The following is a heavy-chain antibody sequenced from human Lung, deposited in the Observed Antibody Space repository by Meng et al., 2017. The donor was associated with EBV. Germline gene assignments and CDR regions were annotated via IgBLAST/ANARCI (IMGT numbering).Heavy chain of an antibody. Sequence: QVHLQEAGPGLLKPSQTLSLTRTVSGGSISSGDYYWSWIRQPPGKGLEWIGYIYYSGSTYYNPSLKSRVTISVDTSKNQFSLKLSSVTAADTAVYYCARVGWRQWSFDLWGRGTLVTVSS. V-gene: IGHV4-30-4*01. CDR3: ARVGWRQWSFDL. D-gene: IGHD5-18*01. J-gene: IGHJ2*01. CDR2: IYYSGST. CDR1: GGSISSGDYY.